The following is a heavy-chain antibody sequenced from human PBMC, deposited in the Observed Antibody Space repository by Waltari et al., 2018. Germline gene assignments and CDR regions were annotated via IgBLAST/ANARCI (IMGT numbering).Heavy chain of an antibody. V-gene: IGHV4-39*07. D-gene: IGHD1-20*01. CDR3: ARVYKAITGKRANWFDP. Sequence: QLQLQESGPGLVKPSETLSLTCTVSGGSISSSSYYWGWIRQPPGKGLEWIGSIYYSGSTYYNPSLKSRVTISVDTSKNQFSLKLSSVTAADTAVYYCARVYKAITGKRANWFDPWGQGTLVTVSS. CDR1: GGSISSSSYY. CDR2: IYYSGST. J-gene: IGHJ5*02.